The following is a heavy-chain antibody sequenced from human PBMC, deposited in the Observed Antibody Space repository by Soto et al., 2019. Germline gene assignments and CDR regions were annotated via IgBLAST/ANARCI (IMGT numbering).Heavy chain of an antibody. CDR1: GGSISSYY. CDR2: IYYSGST. D-gene: IGHD3-10*01. V-gene: IGHV4-59*01. J-gene: IGHJ6*02. CDR3: ARDRISSGSGYYYYYGMDV. Sequence: SETLSLTCTVSGGSISSYYWSWIRQPPGKGLEWIGYIYYSGSTNYNPSLKSRVTISVDTSKNQFSLKLSSVTAADTAVYYCARDRISSGSGYYYYYGMDVWGQGTTVTVSS.